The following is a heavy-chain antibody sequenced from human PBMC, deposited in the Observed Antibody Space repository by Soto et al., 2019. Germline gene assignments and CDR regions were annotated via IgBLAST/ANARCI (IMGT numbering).Heavy chain of an antibody. V-gene: IGHV4-34*01. CDR1: GGSFSGYY. CDR3: ARYNSYAIDY. D-gene: IGHD2-8*01. Sequence: LSLTCAVYGGSFSGYYWNWIRQPPGKGLEWIGEIDHSGSTNYNPSLKSRVTISVDTSKNQFSLKMTSVTAADRATYFCARYNSYAIDYWGRGTLVTVSS. J-gene: IGHJ4*02. CDR2: IDHSGST.